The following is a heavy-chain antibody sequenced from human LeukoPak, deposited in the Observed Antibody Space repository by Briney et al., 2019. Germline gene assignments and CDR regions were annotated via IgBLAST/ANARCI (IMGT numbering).Heavy chain of an antibody. V-gene: IGHV4-30-4*02. CDR3: ARDEGDGSYFDN. CDR1: GGSISSGDYY. Sequence: SETLSLTCTVSGGSISSGDYYWSWISQPPGKGLVWIGYIYYSGSTYYNPSLKSRVTISVDTSRNQFSLKLSSVTAADTAVYYCARDEGDGSYFDNWGQGTLVTVSS. J-gene: IGHJ4*02. CDR2: IYYSGST. D-gene: IGHD2-15*01.